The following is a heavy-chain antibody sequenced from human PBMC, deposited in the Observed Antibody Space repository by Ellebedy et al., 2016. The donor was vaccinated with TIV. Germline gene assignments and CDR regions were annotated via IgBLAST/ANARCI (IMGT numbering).Heavy chain of an antibody. CDR3: AKDEDDTVIMAITATPIT. V-gene: IGHV3-23*01. D-gene: IGHD2-15*01. CDR2: IRGSGVRT. J-gene: IGHJ3*01. Sequence: GESLKISCRGSGFAFSENVISWVRQAPGKGLEYVAGIRGSGVRTFYADSVRGRFTISRDNSRSTVELQMNGLRGDDTAVYYCAKDEDDTVIMAITATPITWGQGTVVTVSA. CDR1: GFAFSENV.